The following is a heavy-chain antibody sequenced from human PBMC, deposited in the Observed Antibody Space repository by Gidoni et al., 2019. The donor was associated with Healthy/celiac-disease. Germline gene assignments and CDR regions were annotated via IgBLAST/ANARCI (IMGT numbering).Heavy chain of an antibody. V-gene: IGHV1-18*01. Sequence: QVQLVQSGAEVKKPGATVTVSCKASGYTFTSYGISWVRQAPGQGLEWMGWISAYNGNTNYAQKLQGRVTMTTDTSTSTAYMERRSLIADDTAVYYCARTGGYCSSTSCYYYYYGMDVWGQGTTVTVSS. CDR3: ARTGGYCSSTSCYYYYYGMDV. CDR1: GYTFTSYG. D-gene: IGHD2-2*03. J-gene: IGHJ6*02. CDR2: ISAYNGNT.